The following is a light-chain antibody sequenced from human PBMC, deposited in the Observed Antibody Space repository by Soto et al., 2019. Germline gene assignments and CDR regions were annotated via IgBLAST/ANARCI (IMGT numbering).Light chain of an antibody. J-gene: IGKJ3*01. CDR3: QQGASSPFT. V-gene: IGKV3-20*01. CDR1: QSVSSSY. CDR2: GAS. Sequence: EIVLTQSPGTLSLSPGERATLSCRASQSVSSSYLAWYQQKPGQTPRLLFYGASSRATGTPDRFSGSGSGTDLALTISRLEPDDSAVYYCQQGASSPFTFGPGTTVDIK.